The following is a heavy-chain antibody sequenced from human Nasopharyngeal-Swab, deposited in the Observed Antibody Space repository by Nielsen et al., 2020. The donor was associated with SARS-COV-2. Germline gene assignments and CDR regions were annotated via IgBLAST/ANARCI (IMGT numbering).Heavy chain of an antibody. D-gene: IGHD4-11*01. CDR3: ARGDYSNYVDYYYYYYMDV. J-gene: IGHJ6*03. V-gene: IGHV3-74*01. CDR2: INSDGSST. CDR1: GFTFSSYW. Sequence: GGSLRLSCAASGFTFSSYWMHWVRQAPGKGLVWVSRINSDGSSTSYADPVKGRFTISRDNAKNTLYLQMNSLRAEDTAVYYCARGDYSNYVDYYYYYYMDVWGKGTTVTVSS.